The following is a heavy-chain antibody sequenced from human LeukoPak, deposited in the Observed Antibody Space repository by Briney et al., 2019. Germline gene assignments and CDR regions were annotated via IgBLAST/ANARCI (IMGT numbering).Heavy chain of an antibody. Sequence: ASVKVSCKASGYTFTDYYMHWVRQAPGQGLEWMGWINPNTGGTKYAQKFQGRVTMTSVTSISTAYMELSRLRSDDTAVYYCARQGPQYYYYAVDVWGQGTTVTVS. CDR2: INPNTGGT. CDR3: ARQGPQYYYYAVDV. V-gene: IGHV1-2*02. CDR1: GYTFTDYY. J-gene: IGHJ6*02.